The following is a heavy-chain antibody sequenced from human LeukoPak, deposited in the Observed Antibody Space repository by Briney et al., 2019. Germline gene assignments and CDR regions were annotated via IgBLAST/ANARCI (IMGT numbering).Heavy chain of an antibody. CDR3: IVLAVAGTFGFDY. CDR1: GFTFSRFW. CDR2: IKQDGSEK. Sequence: GSLRLSCAASGFTFSRFWMTWVRQAPGKGLEWVANIKQDGSEKYYVDSVKGRFSISRDNSKNTLYLQMHSLRPEDTAVYYCIVLAVAGTFGFDYWGQGTLVTVSS. D-gene: IGHD6-19*01. J-gene: IGHJ4*02. V-gene: IGHV3-7*01.